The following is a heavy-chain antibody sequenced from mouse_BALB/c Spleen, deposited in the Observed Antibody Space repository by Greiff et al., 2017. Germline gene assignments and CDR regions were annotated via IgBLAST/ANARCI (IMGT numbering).Heavy chain of an antibody. J-gene: IGHJ3*01. CDR1: GFAFSSYD. CDR3: ARQSVFAY. V-gene: IGHV5-12-1*01. CDR2: ISSGGGST. Sequence: EVHLVESGGGLVKPGGSLKLSCAASGFAFSSYDMSWVRQTPEKRLEWVAYISSGGGSTYYPDTVKGRFTISRDNAKNTLYLQMSSLKSEDTAMYYCARQSVFAYWGQGTLVTVSA.